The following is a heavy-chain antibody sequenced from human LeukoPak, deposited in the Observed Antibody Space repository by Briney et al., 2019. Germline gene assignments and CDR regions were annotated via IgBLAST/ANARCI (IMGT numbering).Heavy chain of an antibody. D-gene: IGHD4-17*01. V-gene: IGHV3-15*01. CDR3: TTQTTVTTDY. J-gene: IGHJ4*02. Sequence: GGSLRLSCVASGFTFRRYDMHWVRQAQGKGLEWVGRIKSKTDGGTTDYAAPVKGRFTISRDDSKNTLYLQMNSLKTEDTAVYYCTTQTTVTTDYWGQGTLVTVSS. CDR2: IKSKTDGGTT. CDR1: GFTFRRYD.